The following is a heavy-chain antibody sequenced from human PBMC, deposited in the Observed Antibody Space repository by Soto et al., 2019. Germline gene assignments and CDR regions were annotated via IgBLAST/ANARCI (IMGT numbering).Heavy chain of an antibody. D-gene: IGHD3-10*01. J-gene: IGHJ6*02. V-gene: IGHV3-7*01. CDR1: GFTFSSYW. CDR2: IKQDGSEK. CDR3: ARDGSGSYRRYYYYGMDV. Sequence: GGSLRLSCAASGFTFSSYWMSWVRQAPGKGLEWVANIKQDGSEKYYVDSVKGRFTISRDNAKNSLYLQMNSLRAEDTAVYYCARDGSGSYRRYYYYGMDVWGQGTTVTVSS.